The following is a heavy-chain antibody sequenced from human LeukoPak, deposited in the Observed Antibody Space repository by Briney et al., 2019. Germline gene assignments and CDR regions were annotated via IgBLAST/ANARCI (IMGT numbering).Heavy chain of an antibody. Sequence: SETLSLTCTVSGGSVTNNNYYRGWIRQPPGTGLEWIGSVYYSGNTFHNPSLKSRVTISIDTSKNQFSLELTSVTAADTAIYYCVGHPAGRTVAGSFWGQGTLVTVSS. V-gene: IGHV4-39*01. J-gene: IGHJ4*02. CDR3: VGHPAGRTVAGSF. CDR1: GGSVTNNNYY. CDR2: VYYSGNT. D-gene: IGHD6-19*01.